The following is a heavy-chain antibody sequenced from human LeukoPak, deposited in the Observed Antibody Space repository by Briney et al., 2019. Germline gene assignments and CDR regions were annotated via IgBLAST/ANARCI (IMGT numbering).Heavy chain of an antibody. Sequence: GGSLRLSCAASGFTFSSYAMSWVRQAPGKGLEWVSAISGSGGSTHYADSVKGRFTISRDNSKNTLYLQMNSLRAEDTAVYYCAKDLGYSYGYEMVYWGQGTLVTVSS. CDR2: ISGSGGST. D-gene: IGHD5-18*01. CDR3: AKDLGYSYGYEMVY. V-gene: IGHV3-23*01. CDR1: GFTFSSYA. J-gene: IGHJ4*02.